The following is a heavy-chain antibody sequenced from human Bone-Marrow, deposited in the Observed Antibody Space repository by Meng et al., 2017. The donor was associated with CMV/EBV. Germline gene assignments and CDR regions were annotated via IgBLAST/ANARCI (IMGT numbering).Heavy chain of an antibody. D-gene: IGHD3-22*01. CDR1: GFTFSSYA. J-gene: IGHJ3*02. CDR2: ISYDGSNK. V-gene: IGHV3-30-3*01. CDR3: ARNRNPDSSGAFYI. Sequence: GGSLRLSCAASGFTFSSYAMHWVRQAPGKGLEWVAVISYDGSNKYYADSVKGRFTISRDNSKNTLYLQMNSLRAEDTAVYYCARNRNPDSSGAFYIWGQGTMVTVSS.